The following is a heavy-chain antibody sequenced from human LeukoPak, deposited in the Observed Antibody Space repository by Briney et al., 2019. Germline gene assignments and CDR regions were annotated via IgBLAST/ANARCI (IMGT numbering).Heavy chain of an antibody. V-gene: IGHV4-34*01. CDR1: GGSFSGYY. Sequence: SETLSLTCAVYGGSFSGYYWSWIRQPPGKGLEWIGEINHSGSTNYNPSLKSRVTISVDRSKNQFSLKLSSVTAADTAVYFCARDRFGTYFDYWGQGTLVIVSS. CDR2: INHSGST. D-gene: IGHD1/OR15-1a*01. J-gene: IGHJ4*02. CDR3: ARDRFGTYFDY.